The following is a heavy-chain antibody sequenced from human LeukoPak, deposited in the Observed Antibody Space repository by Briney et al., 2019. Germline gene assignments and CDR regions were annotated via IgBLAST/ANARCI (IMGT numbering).Heavy chain of an antibody. CDR3: ARGQDVVAVNYFDY. CDR1: GGSISSYY. V-gene: IGHV4-59*08. Sequence: SETLSLTCTVSGGSISSYYWSWIRQPPGKGLEWIGYIYYSGSTNYNPSLKSRVTISVDTSKNHFSLKLSPVTAADTAVYYCARGQDVVAVNYFDYWGQGTLVTVSS. D-gene: IGHD5-12*01. CDR2: IYYSGST. J-gene: IGHJ4*02.